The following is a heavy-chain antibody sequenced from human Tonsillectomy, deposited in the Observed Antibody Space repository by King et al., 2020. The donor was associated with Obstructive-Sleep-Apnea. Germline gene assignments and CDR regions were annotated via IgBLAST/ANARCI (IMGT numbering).Heavy chain of an antibody. CDR2: IYYSGST. J-gene: IGHJ3*02. CDR1: GGSISGGGYY. Sequence: VQLQESGPGLVKPSQTLSLTCTVSGGSISGGGYYWSWIRQHPGKGLEWIGYIYYSGSTYYNPSLKSRVTISVDTSKNQISLKLSSVTAADTAVYYCARDQGGDYDAFDIWGQGTMVTVSS. CDR3: ARDQGGDYDAFDI. D-gene: IGHD4-17*01. V-gene: IGHV4-31*03.